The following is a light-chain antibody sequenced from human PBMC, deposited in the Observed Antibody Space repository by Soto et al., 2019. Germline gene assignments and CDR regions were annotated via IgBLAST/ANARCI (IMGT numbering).Light chain of an antibody. CDR2: GAS. CDR1: QNIFSN. V-gene: IGKV3D-15*01. J-gene: IGKJ5*01. Sequence: EIVLTQSPDTVSVSPGERVTLSCRASQNIFSNYLAWYQQKPGQAPRLLIYGASSRATGIPARFSGSGSGTEFTLTIRSLQSEDFAVYYCQQYNNWPPITFGQGTQLEI. CDR3: QQYNNWPPIT.